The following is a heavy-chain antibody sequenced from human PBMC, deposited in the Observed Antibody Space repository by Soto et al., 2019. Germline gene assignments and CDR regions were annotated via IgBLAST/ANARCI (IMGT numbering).Heavy chain of an antibody. CDR1: GFTFSSYA. V-gene: IGHV3-30-3*01. Sequence: QVQLVESGGGVVQPGRSLRLSCAASGFTFSSYAMHWVRQAPGKGLEWVAVISYDGSNKYYADSVKGRFTISRDNSKNTLYLQMNSLRAEDTAVYYCARDPALGYYYGMDVWGQGTTVTVSS. CDR3: ARDPALGYYYGMDV. CDR2: ISYDGSNK. J-gene: IGHJ6*02.